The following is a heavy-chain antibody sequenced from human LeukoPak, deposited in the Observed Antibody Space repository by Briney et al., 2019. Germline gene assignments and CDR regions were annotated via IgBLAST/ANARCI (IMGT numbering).Heavy chain of an antibody. CDR2: IIPILGIA. D-gene: IGHD2-15*01. CDR3: VVVVAATRVYGMAV. Sequence: SVKVSCKASGGTFSSYAISWVRQAPGQGLEWMGRIIPILGIANYAQKFQGRVTITADKSTSTAYMELSSLRSEDTAVYYCVVVVAATRVYGMAVWGQGTTVTVSS. J-gene: IGHJ6*02. CDR1: GGTFSSYA. V-gene: IGHV1-69*04.